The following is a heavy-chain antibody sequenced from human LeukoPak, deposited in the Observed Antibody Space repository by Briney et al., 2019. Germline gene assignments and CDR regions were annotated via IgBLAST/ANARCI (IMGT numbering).Heavy chain of an antibody. V-gene: IGHV1-69*13. CDR1: GGTFSSYA. CDR2: IIPIFGTA. J-gene: IGHJ6*02. CDR3: ARAFVGYCSSTSCYARMEYYYGMDV. D-gene: IGHD2-2*01. Sequence: ASVKVSCKASGGTFSSYAISWVRQAPGQGLEWMGGIIPIFGTANYAQKFQGRVTITADDSTSTAYMELSSLRSEDTAVYYCARAFVGYCSSTSCYARMEYYYGMDVWGQGTTVTVSS.